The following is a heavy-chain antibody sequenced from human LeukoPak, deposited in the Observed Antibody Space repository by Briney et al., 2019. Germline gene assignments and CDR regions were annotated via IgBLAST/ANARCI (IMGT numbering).Heavy chain of an antibody. CDR1: GGTFSSYA. Sequence: GASVKVSCKASGGTFSSYAISWVRQAPGQGLEWMGRIIPILGIANYAQKFQGRVTITADKSTSTAYMELSSLRSDDTAVYYCARDRRGPEYYDFWSGYYTDYWGQGTLVTVSS. CDR2: IIPILGIA. V-gene: IGHV1-69*04. CDR3: ARDRRGPEYYDFWSGYYTDY. J-gene: IGHJ4*02. D-gene: IGHD3-3*01.